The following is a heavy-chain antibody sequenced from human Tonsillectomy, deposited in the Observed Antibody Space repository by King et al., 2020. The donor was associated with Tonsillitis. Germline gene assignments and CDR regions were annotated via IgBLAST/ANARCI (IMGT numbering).Heavy chain of an antibody. CDR2: IYWDDDK. Sequence: TLQESGPTLVKPTQTLTLTCTFSGFSLSTSGVGVGWIRQPPGQALEWLALIYWDDDKRFSPSLKSRLTITKDTSKNQVVLTMTNMDPVDTATYYCAHRRLIFYGEYGTEFDYWGQGTLVTVSS. CDR1: GFSLSTSGVG. CDR3: AHRRLIFYGEYGTEFDY. J-gene: IGHJ4*02. D-gene: IGHD4/OR15-4a*01. V-gene: IGHV2-5*02.